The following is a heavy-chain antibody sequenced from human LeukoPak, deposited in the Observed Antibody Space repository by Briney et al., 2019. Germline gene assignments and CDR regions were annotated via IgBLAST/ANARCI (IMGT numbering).Heavy chain of an antibody. D-gene: IGHD6-13*01. V-gene: IGHV1-3*03. CDR3: ASTPSGIAAAGFDY. CDR2: INAGNGNT. CDR1: GFTFTSYA. J-gene: IGHJ4*02. Sequence: GGSLRLSCTASGFTFTSYAMHWVRQAPGQRLEWMGWINAGNGNTKYSQEFQGRVTITRDTSASTVYMELSSLRSEDTAVYYCASTPSGIAAAGFDYWGQGTLVTVSS.